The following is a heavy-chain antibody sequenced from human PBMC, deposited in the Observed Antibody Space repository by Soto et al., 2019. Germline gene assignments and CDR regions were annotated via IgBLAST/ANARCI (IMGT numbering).Heavy chain of an antibody. J-gene: IGHJ6*02. V-gene: IGHV3-11*01. CDR2: ISSSGSTI. CDR1: GFTFTDYY. D-gene: IGHD3-16*01. CDR3: ARDRLAHDIDV. Sequence: GGSLIRSCAASGFTFTDYYMSWIRQAPGKGLEWVSYISSSGSTIYYADSVKGRFTISRDNAKNSLYLQMNSLSDEDTAVYYCARDRLAHDIDVWGQGSTVTV.